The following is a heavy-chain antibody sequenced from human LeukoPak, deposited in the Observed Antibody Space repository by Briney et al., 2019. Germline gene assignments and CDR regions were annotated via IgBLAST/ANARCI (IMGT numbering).Heavy chain of an antibody. V-gene: IGHV1-18*01. Sequence: ASVTVSCKASHYTFTNYGISWMRQVPRQGLEWMGWINPYNVNTKYAQKFQGRVTLTTDTSTSTAYMELRTLRSDDTAIYYCARGSAQWSDYWGQGTLVTVSS. J-gene: IGHJ4*02. CDR1: HYTFTNYG. CDR2: INPYNVNT. D-gene: IGHD2-15*01. CDR3: ARGSAQWSDY.